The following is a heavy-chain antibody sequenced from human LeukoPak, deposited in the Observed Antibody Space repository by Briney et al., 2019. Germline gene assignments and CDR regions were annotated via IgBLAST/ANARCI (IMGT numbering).Heavy chain of an antibody. J-gene: IGHJ4*02. Sequence: PSETLSLTCTVSSGSIDGGDDYWSWIRQPAGRGLEFIGRIYRTGSTTSNPSLQDRLTISIDTSKNHFSLQLTSVTAADTAVYYCARIYYYGSGSLIHDYWGQGTLVTVSP. CDR2: IYRTGST. D-gene: IGHD3-10*01. V-gene: IGHV4-61*02. CDR1: SGSIDGGDDY. CDR3: ARIYYYGSGSLIHDY.